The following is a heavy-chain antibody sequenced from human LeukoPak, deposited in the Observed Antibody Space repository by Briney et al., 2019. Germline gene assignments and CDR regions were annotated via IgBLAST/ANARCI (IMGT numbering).Heavy chain of an antibody. CDR3: AKDSSGWYDGNWFDP. Sequence: GGSLRLSCAASGFTFSSYWMSWARQAPGKGLEWVANIKQDGSEKYYVDSVKGRFTISRDNAKNSLYLQMNSLRAEDTALYYCAKDSSGWYDGNWFDPWGQGTLVTVSS. J-gene: IGHJ5*02. CDR1: GFTFSSYW. D-gene: IGHD6-19*01. V-gene: IGHV3-7*03. CDR2: IKQDGSEK.